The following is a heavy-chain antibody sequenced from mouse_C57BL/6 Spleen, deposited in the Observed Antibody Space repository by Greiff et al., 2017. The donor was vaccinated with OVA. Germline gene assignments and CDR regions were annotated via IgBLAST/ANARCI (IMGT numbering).Heavy chain of an antibody. CDR2: INPGSGGT. V-gene: IGHV1-54*01. CDR3: ARRGGDLTGLAY. CDR1: GYAFTNYL. Sequence: QVQLQQSGAELVRPGTSVKVSCKASGYAFTNYLIEWVKQRPGQGLEWIGVINPGSGGTNYNEKFKGKATLTADKSSSTAYMQLSSLTSEDSAVYFCARRGGDLTGLAYWGQGTLVTVSA. D-gene: IGHD4-1*01. J-gene: IGHJ3*01.